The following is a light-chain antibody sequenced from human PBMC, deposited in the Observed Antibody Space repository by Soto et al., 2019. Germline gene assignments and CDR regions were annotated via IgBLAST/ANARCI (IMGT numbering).Light chain of an antibody. V-gene: IGKV3-15*01. J-gene: IGKJ1*01. CDR3: QHYNSYSEA. Sequence: EIVLTQSPAILSVSPGERATLSCRASQSISRSLAWYQQKPGQAPRLLISDASTRATGIPARFSGSGSGTEFTLTISSLQPDDFATYYCQHYNSYSEAFGQGTRWIS. CDR2: DAS. CDR1: QSISRS.